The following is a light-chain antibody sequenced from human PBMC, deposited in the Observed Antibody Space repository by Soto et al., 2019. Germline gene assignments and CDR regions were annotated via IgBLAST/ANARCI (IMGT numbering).Light chain of an antibody. V-gene: IGKV3-20*01. CDR3: QHFGNSLWT. Sequence: IFLSRSPGTLYLSQGERATLSCRASQSVASRNLAWYQQKSGQAPRLLIYGASSRAIHAPDRFSGSRSGTDFTLTISGLEPEEFAVYYCQHFGNSLWTFGQGTKLDSK. J-gene: IGKJ1*01. CDR2: GAS. CDR1: QSVASRN.